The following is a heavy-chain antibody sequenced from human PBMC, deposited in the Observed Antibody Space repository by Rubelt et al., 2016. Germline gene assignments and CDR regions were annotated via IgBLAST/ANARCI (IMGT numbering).Heavy chain of an antibody. V-gene: IGHV4-34*01. CDR1: GGSFSGYY. CDR2: IYSSGST. J-gene: IGHJ4*02. Sequence: QVQLQQWGAGLLKPSETLSLTCAVYGGSFSGYYWSWIRQPPGKGLEYIGSIYSSGSTYYNPSLKSLVTISVETSKNQFSLKLSSVTAADTAVYYCVKLGSGYYSPFDYWGQGTLVTVSS. CDR3: VKLGSGYYSPFDY. D-gene: IGHD3-22*01.